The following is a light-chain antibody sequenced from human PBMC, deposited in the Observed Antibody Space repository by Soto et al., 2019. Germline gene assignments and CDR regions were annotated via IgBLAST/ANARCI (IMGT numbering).Light chain of an antibody. J-gene: IGKJ2*01. CDR3: QQSYTTPYT. CDR1: QSISSY. V-gene: IGKV1-39*01. CDR2: EAS. Sequence: DIQMTQSPSSLSASVGDRVTITCRASQSISSYLNWYQQRPAKAPKLLIYEASSLQSGVPSRISGSGSGTDFTLTISSLQPEDFATYYCQQSYTTPYTFGQGTELEIK.